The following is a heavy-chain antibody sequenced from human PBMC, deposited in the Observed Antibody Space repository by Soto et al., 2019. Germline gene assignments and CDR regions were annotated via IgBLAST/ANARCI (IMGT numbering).Heavy chain of an antibody. CDR2: IYHSGTF. J-gene: IGHJ6*02. Sequence: QVRLQESGPGLVEPSGTLSLTCAVSGDSVSSSSCWSWVRQAPDKGLEWIGEIYHSGTFNYNPSLASRVSASVDKSRNQLSLNLKSVTAADTAVYYCVRSVPAATWQYSGMDVWGQGTTVTVSS. CDR3: VRSVPAATWQYSGMDV. V-gene: IGHV4-4*02. D-gene: IGHD2-2*01. CDR1: GDSVSSSSC.